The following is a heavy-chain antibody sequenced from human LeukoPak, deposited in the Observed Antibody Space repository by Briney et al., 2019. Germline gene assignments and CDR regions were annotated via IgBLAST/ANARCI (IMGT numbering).Heavy chain of an antibody. V-gene: IGHV1-24*01. J-gene: IGHJ4*02. D-gene: IGHD3-10*01. CDR2: FDPEDGET. Sequence: ASVKVSCKVSGYTLTELSMHWVRQAPGKGLEWTGGFDPEDGETIYAQKFQGRVTMTEDTSTDTAYMELSSLRSEDTAVYYCATRVSGSGSYYPFSFDYWGQGTLVTVSS. CDR3: ATRVSGSGSYYPFSFDY. CDR1: GYTLTELS.